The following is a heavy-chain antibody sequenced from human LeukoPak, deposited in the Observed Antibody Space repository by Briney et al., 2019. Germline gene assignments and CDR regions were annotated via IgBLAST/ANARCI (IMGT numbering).Heavy chain of an antibody. J-gene: IGHJ4*02. CDR3: AKEGYDDFWSGYYDY. CDR2: ITDGGGTT. Sequence: GGSLRLSCAASGFTFNNYAMTWVRQAPGKGLEWVSSITDGGGTTYYADSVKGRFTISRDNSKNTLYLQMNSLRAEDTAVYYCAKEGYDDFWSGYYDYWGQGTLVTVSS. V-gene: IGHV3-23*01. CDR1: GFTFNNYA. D-gene: IGHD3-3*01.